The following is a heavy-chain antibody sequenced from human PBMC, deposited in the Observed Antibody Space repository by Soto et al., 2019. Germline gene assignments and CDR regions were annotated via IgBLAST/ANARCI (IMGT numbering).Heavy chain of an antibody. CDR2: IYNNGKT. J-gene: IGHJ4*02. CDR1: GGSISSGGYY. D-gene: IGHD2-2*01. Sequence: QVQLQESGPGLVKPSQTLSLTCTVSGGSISSGGYYWSWIRQHRGKGLEWIGYIYNNGKTYYNPSLKTIVTISLDTSKDQFSLKLNSVTAADTAVYYCARYCISTSCQTYYFDYWGQGTLVTVSS. CDR3: ARYCISTSCQTYYFDY. V-gene: IGHV4-31*01.